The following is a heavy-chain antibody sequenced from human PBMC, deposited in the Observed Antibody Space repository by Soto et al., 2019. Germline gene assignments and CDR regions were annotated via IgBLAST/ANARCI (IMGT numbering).Heavy chain of an antibody. CDR3: ARASMVRGIIGWFDP. J-gene: IGHJ5*02. D-gene: IGHD3-10*01. V-gene: IGHV3-30-3*01. CDR1: GFNFSSSA. Sequence: QVQLVESGGGVVQPGRSLRLSCAASGFNFSSSAMYWVRQAPGKGLEGMAVLSDDGSNRYYADSVRGRFTISRDNSKNTLYLQMNSLRADDTAVYYCARASMVRGIIGWFDPWGQGTLVTVSS. CDR2: LSDDGSNR.